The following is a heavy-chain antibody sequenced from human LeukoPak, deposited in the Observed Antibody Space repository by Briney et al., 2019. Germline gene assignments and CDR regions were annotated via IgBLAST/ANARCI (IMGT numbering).Heavy chain of an antibody. CDR3: ARDWTTLIDY. CDR2: ITSSSGTI. J-gene: IGHJ4*01. V-gene: IGHV3-48*02. Sequence: GGSLRLSCSASGFTFSSYSVDWVRQAPGKGLEWLSYITSSSGTIYYADSVKGRFTVSRDNAKNSLYLQMNSLRDEDTAVYYCARDWTTLIDYWGQGIQVTVSS. CDR1: GFTFSSYS. D-gene: IGHD1-1*01.